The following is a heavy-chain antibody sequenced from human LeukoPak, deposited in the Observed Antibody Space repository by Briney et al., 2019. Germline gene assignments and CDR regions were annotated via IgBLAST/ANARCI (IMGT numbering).Heavy chain of an antibody. Sequence: GGSLRLSCAASGFTFSSYSMNWVRQAPGKGLERGSYISGSSSTIHYADSVKGRFTISRDNGKNTLYLQMNSLRAEDTAVYYCARGSTYYDSSGQVPFDYWGQGTLXXVSS. J-gene: IGHJ4*02. CDR1: GFTFSSYS. CDR3: ARGSTYYDSSGQVPFDY. D-gene: IGHD3-22*01. CDR2: ISGSSSTI. V-gene: IGHV3-48*01.